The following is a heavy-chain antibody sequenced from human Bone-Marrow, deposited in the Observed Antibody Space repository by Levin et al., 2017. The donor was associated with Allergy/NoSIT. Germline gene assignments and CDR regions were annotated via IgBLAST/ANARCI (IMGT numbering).Heavy chain of an antibody. J-gene: IGHJ4*02. D-gene: IGHD3-9*01. CDR3: ARERENYDLFTGFDY. CDR2: INPNSGDT. Sequence: PGGSLRLSCKASGYTFAGYYIHWVRQAPGQGLEWMGWINPNSGDTDFLQRFQDRVTMTRDTSINTVYMELRGLTSDDTAVYYCARERENYDLFTGFDYWGQGTLVTVSS. CDR1: GYTFAGYY. V-gene: IGHV1-2*02.